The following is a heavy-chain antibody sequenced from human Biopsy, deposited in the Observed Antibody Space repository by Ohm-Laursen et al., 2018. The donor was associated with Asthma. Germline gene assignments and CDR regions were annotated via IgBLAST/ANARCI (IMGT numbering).Heavy chain of an antibody. J-gene: IGHJ4*02. CDR2: LIPVLGTP. V-gene: IGHV1-69*13. Sequence: VKISCKASGGTFGNYAISWVRQAPGLGLEWMGGLIPVLGTPDHAQMFEGRVTITADESTSTAYMELSSLSSEDTALYYCARGPEYVRSSGALDYWGQGTLVTVSS. CDR3: ARGPEYVRSSGALDY. CDR1: GGTFGNYA. D-gene: IGHD2-2*01.